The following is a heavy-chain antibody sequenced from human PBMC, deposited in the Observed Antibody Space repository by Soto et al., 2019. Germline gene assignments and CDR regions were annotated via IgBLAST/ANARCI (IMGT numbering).Heavy chain of an antibody. V-gene: IGHV3-23*01. CDR1: GFTISTHA. Sequence: GGSLRLSCVASGFTISTHAMTWVRQAPGKGLEWVSSFSGRSGDTYYAVSVKGRFTISGDNSKNTVILQMNNLRAEDTAVYYCARDSSAWPNYFDSWGQGIQVTVSS. CDR3: ARDSSAWPNYFDS. CDR2: FSGRSGDT. D-gene: IGHD6-19*01. J-gene: IGHJ4*02.